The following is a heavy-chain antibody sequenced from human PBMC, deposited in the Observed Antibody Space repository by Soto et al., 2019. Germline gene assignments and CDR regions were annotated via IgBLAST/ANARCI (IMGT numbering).Heavy chain of an antibody. V-gene: IGHV4-59*01. J-gene: IGHJ6*03. CDR1: GGSISSYY. CDR2: IYYSGST. CDR3: AREGQAAMGGHYYYYMDV. Sequence: SETLSLTCTVSGGSISSYYWSWIRQPPGKVLEWIGYIYYSGSTNYNPSLKSRVTISVDTSKNQFSLKLSSVTAADTAVYYCAREGQAAMGGHYYYYMDVWGKGTTVTV. D-gene: IGHD2-2*01.